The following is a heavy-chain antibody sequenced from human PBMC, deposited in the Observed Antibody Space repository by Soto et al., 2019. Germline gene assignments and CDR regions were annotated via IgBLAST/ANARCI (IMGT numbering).Heavy chain of an antibody. Sequence: QVQLVESGGGVVQPGRSLRLSCAASGFTFSSYGMHWVRQAPGKGLEWVAVIWYDGSNKYYADSVKGRFTISRDNSKNTLYLQMNSLRAEDTAVYYCARDPSPPSITIFGVDKTPYYYYGMDVWGQGTTVTVSS. CDR1: GFTFSSYG. D-gene: IGHD3-3*01. V-gene: IGHV3-33*01. CDR3: ARDPSPPSITIFGVDKTPYYYYGMDV. J-gene: IGHJ6*02. CDR2: IWYDGSNK.